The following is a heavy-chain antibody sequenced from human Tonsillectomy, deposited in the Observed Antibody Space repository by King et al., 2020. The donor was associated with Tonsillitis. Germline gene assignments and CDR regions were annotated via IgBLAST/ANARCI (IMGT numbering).Heavy chain of an antibody. J-gene: IGHJ4*02. Sequence: VQLVESGGGLVQPGGSLRLSCTASGFTFSSYAMSWVRQAPGKGLEWVSSISGSGGSTYYADSVKGRLTISRDNSKNTLYLQMNSLRAEDTAVYYCAKRSRIQLWARAPFDSWGQGTLVTVSS. CDR3: AKRSRIQLWARAPFDS. CDR1: GFTFSSYA. V-gene: IGHV3-23*04. CDR2: ISGSGGST. D-gene: IGHD5-18*01.